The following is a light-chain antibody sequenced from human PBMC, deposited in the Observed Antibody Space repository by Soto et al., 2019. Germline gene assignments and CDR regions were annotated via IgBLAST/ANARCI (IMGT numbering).Light chain of an antibody. CDR3: QQYDNLPLT. CDR1: QDISNY. J-gene: IGKJ4*01. Sequence: DIQMTQSPSSLSASVGDRATITCQTSQDISNYLNWYQQKPGKAPKLLIYDASNLETGVPSRFNGSGSGTDFTFTISSLQPEAIATYYCQQYDNLPLTFGGGTKVEIK. CDR2: DAS. V-gene: IGKV1-33*01.